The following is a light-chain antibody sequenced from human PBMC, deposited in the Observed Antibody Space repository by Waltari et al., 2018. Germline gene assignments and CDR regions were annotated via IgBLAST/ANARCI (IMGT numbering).Light chain of an antibody. CDR2: DVS. Sequence: QSALTQPRSVSGSPGLSVPVSCTGTSRDVGAYAYVSWYQHHPGKAPKPWIYDVSTRPSGVPARFSGSKSGNTASLTISGLQAEDEADYYCCSYAGSYTYVFGTGTKVTVL. J-gene: IGLJ1*01. V-gene: IGLV2-11*01. CDR3: CSYAGSYTYV. CDR1: SRDVGAYAY.